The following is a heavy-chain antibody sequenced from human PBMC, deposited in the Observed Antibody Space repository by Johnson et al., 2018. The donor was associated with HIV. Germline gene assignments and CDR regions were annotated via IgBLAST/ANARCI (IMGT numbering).Heavy chain of an antibody. V-gene: IGHV3-30*02. CDR2: IRYDGSNK. Sequence: QVQLVESGGGVVQPGGSLRLSCAASGFTFSSYGMHWVRQAPGKGLEWVAFIRYDGSNKYYADSVKGRFTISRDNSKNTLYLQMNSLRAEDTAVYYCARGAPAIFLWHAFDIWGQGTMVTVSS. CDR3: ARGAPAIFLWHAFDI. D-gene: IGHD2/OR15-2a*01. CDR1: GFTFSSYG. J-gene: IGHJ3*02.